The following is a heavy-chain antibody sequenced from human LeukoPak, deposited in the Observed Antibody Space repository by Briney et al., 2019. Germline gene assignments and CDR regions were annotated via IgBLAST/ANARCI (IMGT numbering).Heavy chain of an antibody. CDR3: STSITMVRGRNDY. J-gene: IGHJ4*02. CDR2: IYSGGST. V-gene: IGHV3-53*01. Sequence: GGSLRLSCAASGFTVSSNYMSWVRQAPGKGLEWVSVIYSGGSTYYADSVKGRFTISRDNSKDTLYLQMNSLRAEDTAVYYCSTSITMVRGRNDYWGQGTLVTVSS. D-gene: IGHD3-10*01. CDR1: GFTVSSNY.